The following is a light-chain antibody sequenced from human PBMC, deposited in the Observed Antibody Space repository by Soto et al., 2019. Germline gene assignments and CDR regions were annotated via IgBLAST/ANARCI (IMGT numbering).Light chain of an antibody. V-gene: IGKV3-15*01. CDR3: QQYNNWPIP. J-gene: IGKJ5*01. Sequence: EILITQSPATLSVSPGERATLSCRASQSVSSNLAWYQQKPGQAPRLLIYGASTRATGIPARCSGSGSGTEFTLTISSLQSEDFAVYYCQQYNNWPIPFGQGTRPAI. CDR1: QSVSSN. CDR2: GAS.